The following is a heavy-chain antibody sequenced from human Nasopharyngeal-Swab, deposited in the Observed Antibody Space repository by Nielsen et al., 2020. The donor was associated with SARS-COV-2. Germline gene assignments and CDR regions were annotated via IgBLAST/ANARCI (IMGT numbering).Heavy chain of an antibody. D-gene: IGHD1-14*01. Sequence: WIRQPPGKGLEWVSYISGSTTIIYYADSVKGRFTISRDNAKNSLYLQMNSLRAEDTAVYYCARDPRSGMHYYYGMDVWGQGTTVTVSS. CDR3: ARDPRSGMHYYYGMDV. V-gene: IGHV3-11*01. CDR2: ISGSTTII. J-gene: IGHJ6*02.